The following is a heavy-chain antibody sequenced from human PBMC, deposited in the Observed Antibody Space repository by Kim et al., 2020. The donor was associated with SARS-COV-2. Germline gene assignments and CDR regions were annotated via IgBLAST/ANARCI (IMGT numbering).Heavy chain of an antibody. CDR1: GFTFSDYW. V-gene: IGHV3-74*01. CDR3: ARSIVGETSHGNDY. J-gene: IGHJ4*02. Sequence: GGSLRLSCAASGFTFSDYWMHWVRQAPGAGLVWVSRINSDGSSTGYADSVKGRFSISRDNAKNTMYLQMNSLRAEDTAVYYCARSIVGETSHGNDYWGQGILVTVSS. CDR2: INSDGSST. D-gene: IGHD1-26*01.